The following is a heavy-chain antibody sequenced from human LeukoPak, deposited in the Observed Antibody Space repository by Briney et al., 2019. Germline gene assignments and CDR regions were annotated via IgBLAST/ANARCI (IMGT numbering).Heavy chain of an antibody. Sequence: GGSLRLSCAASGFTVSSNYMSWVRQAPGKGLEWVSVIYSGGSTYYADSVKGRFTISRDNSKNTLYLQMSSLRDGDTAVYYCARDQVPFDYWGHGTLVTVSS. CDR3: ARDQVPFDY. J-gene: IGHJ4*01. V-gene: IGHV3-66*01. CDR1: GFTVSSNY. CDR2: IYSGGST.